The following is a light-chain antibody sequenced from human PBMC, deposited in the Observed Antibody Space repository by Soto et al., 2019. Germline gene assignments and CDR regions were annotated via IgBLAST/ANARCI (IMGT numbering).Light chain of an antibody. J-gene: IGLJ1*01. V-gene: IGLV2-14*01. Sequence: QSVLTQPASVSGSPGQSITISCTGTSSDIGGYKYVSWYQQHPGKAPKLMIYDVSNRPSGVSNRFSGSKSGTTATLTISGLQGEDEAEYYSSSYTGGSTYVFGTGTKVTVL. CDR2: DVS. CDR3: SSYTGGSTYV. CDR1: SSDIGGYKY.